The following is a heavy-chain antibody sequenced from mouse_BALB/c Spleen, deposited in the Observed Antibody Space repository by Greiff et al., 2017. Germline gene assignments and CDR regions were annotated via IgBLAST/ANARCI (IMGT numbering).Heavy chain of an antibody. J-gene: IGHJ3*01. CDR3: ARYPFFAY. CDR1: GYTFTDYA. CDR2: ISTYYGDA. Sequence: VKLQESGAELVRPGVSVKISCKGSGYTFTDYAMHWVKQSHAKSLEWIGVISTYYGDASYNQKFKGKATMTVDKSSSTAYMELARLTSEDSAIYYCARYPFFAYWGQGTLVTVSA. V-gene: IGHV1S137*01.